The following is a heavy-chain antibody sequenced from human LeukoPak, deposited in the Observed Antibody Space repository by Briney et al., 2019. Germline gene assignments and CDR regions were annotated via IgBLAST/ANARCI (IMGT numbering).Heavy chain of an antibody. D-gene: IGHD1-1*01. CDR1: GFTFSTYA. Sequence: GGSLRLSCAASGFTFSTYAMNWVRQAPGKGLEWVSTINHNGGNTYYADSVKGRFTISRDNSKNTLYLQMNSLRAEDTAVYYCAKVYVWNEYYFDYWGQGTLVTVSS. CDR3: AKVYVWNEYYFDY. V-gene: IGHV3-23*01. CDR2: INHNGGNT. J-gene: IGHJ4*02.